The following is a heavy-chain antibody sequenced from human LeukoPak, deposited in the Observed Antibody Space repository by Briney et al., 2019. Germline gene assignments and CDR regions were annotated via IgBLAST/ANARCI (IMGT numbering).Heavy chain of an antibody. CDR2: INGDGRNI. V-gene: IGHV3-74*01. CDR3: AKEQQLVPGAFDI. Sequence: PGGSLRLSCAASGFTFSSYGMHWVRHDPRKGLVWVSRINGDGRNINYADSVRGRFTISRDNAKNTLYLQMNSLRAEDTALYYCAKEQQLVPGAFDIWGQGTMVTVSS. J-gene: IGHJ3*02. CDR1: GFTFSSYG. D-gene: IGHD6-13*01.